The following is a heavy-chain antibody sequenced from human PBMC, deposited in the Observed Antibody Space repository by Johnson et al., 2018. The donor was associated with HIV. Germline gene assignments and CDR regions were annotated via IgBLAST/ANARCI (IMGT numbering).Heavy chain of an antibody. CDR1: GFTFSSYG. CDR2: IWYDGSNK. V-gene: IGHV3-33*08. J-gene: IGHJ3*02. CDR3: ARGRKTVTTVRPSAFDI. D-gene: IGHD4-17*01. Sequence: VQLVESGGGLVKPGGSLRLSCVASGFTFSSYGMHWVRQAPGKGLEWVAVIWYDGSNKYYADSVKGRFTISRDNSKNTLYLQMNSLRAEDTAVYYCARGRKTVTTVRPSAFDIWGQGTMVTVSS.